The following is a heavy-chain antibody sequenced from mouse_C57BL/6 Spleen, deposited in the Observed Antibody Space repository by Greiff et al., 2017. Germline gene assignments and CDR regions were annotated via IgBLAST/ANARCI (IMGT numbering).Heavy chain of an antibody. J-gene: IGHJ4*01. D-gene: IGHD1-1*01. CDR3: ARWRDGSSPYYAMDY. CDR2: INPGSGGT. Sequence: VQLQQSGAELVRPGTSVKVSCKASGYAFTNYLIEWVKQRPGQGLEWIGVINPGSGGTNYNEKFKGKATLTADKSSSTAYMQLSSLTSEDSAVYFGARWRDGSSPYYAMDYWGQGTSVTVSS. CDR1: GYAFTNYL. V-gene: IGHV1-54*01.